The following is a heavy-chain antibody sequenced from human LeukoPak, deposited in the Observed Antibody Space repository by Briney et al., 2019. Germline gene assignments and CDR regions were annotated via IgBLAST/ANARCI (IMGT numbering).Heavy chain of an antibody. V-gene: IGHV3-66*01. D-gene: IGHD4-17*01. Sequence: TGGSLRLSCAASGFTVSSNYMSWVRQAPGKGLEWVSVIYSGSSTYYADSVKGRFTISRDNSKNTLYLQMNSLRAEDTAVYYCARDSPNDYGDSDAFDIWGQGTMVTVSS. J-gene: IGHJ3*02. CDR3: ARDSPNDYGDSDAFDI. CDR2: IYSGSST. CDR1: GFTVSSNY.